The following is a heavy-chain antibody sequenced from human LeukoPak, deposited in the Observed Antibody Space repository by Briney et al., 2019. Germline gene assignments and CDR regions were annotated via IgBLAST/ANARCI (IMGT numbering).Heavy chain of an antibody. J-gene: IGHJ6*03. CDR2: IYYSGST. D-gene: IGHD5-18*01. CDR3: ARVDTAMAYYYYYYMDV. CDR1: GGSISSYY. V-gene: IGHV4-59*08. Sequence: SETLSLTYTVSGGSISSYYWSWIRQPPGTGLEWIGNIYYSGSTNYNPSLKSRVTISVDTSKNQFSLKLSSVTAADTAVYYCARVDTAMAYYYYYYMDVWGKGTTVTVSS.